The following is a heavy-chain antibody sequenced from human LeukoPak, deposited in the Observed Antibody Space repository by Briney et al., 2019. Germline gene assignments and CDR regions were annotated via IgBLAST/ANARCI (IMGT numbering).Heavy chain of an antibody. CDR3: AKDENWGPINWFDP. D-gene: IGHD7-27*01. CDR2: ISGGGGST. CDR1: GFTFDDYA. Sequence: PGGSLRLSCAASGFTFDDYAMHWVRQAPGKGLEWVSLISGGGGSTYYADSVKGRFTISRDNSKNSLYLQMNSLRTEDTALYYCAKDENWGPINWFDPWGQGTLVTVSS. J-gene: IGHJ5*02. V-gene: IGHV3-43*02.